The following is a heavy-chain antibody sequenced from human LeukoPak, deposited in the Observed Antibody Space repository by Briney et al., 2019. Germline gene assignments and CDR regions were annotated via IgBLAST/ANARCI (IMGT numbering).Heavy chain of an antibody. CDR3: ARLHWESGGIYFYYYMDV. CDR1: GYTFTSYD. J-gene: IGHJ6*03. Sequence: ASVKVSCKASGYTFTSYDINWVRQAPGQGLEWMASMNPNNGNTAYARKFQGRVTMTRDTSMGTAYLELSALRSEDTAVYYCARLHWESGGIYFYYYMDVWGKGTTVTVS. V-gene: IGHV1-8*01. D-gene: IGHD3-16*01. CDR2: MNPNNGNT.